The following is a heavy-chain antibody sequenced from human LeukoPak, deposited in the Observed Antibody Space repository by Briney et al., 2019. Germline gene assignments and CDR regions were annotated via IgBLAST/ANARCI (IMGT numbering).Heavy chain of an antibody. J-gene: IGHJ3*01. CDR1: GFTFDDYA. CDR2: ITWNRNSI. Sequence: GGSLRLSCAASGFTFDDYAMHWVRQAPGKGLEWVSGITWNRNSIGYADSVKGRFTISRDNAKNSVYLQMNSLRPEDMALYYCVKDLGYGNAFDFWGQGTMVTVSS. CDR3: VKDLGYGNAFDF. V-gene: IGHV3-9*03. D-gene: IGHD5-18*01.